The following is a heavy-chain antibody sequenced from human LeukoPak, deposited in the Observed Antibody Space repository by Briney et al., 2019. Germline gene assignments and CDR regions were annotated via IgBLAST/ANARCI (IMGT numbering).Heavy chain of an antibody. CDR1: GYNFIDYY. V-gene: IGHV1-2*02. J-gene: IGHJ4*02. D-gene: IGHD5-24*01. Sequence: RASVKVSCTTSGYNFIDYYVHWVRQAPGQGLEWMGWINPNSGGTNYAQKFQGRVTMTRDTSISTAYMELSRLRSDDTAVYYCARVGRDGYNSPHYWGQGTLVTVSS. CDR3: ARVGRDGYNSPHY. CDR2: INPNSGGT.